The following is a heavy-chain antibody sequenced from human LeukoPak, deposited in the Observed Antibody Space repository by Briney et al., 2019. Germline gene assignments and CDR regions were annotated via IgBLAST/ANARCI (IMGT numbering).Heavy chain of an antibody. V-gene: IGHV3-15*01. J-gene: IGHJ3*02. CDR1: GFTFSNAW. CDR2: IKSKTDGGTT. D-gene: IGHD2-21*02. Sequence: PGGSLRLSCAASGFTFSNAWISWVRQAPGKGLEWVGRIKSKTDGGTTDYAAPVKGRFTISRDDSKNTLYLQMNSLKTEDTAVYYCTTIVVVTVDAFDIWGQGTMVTVSS. CDR3: TTIVVVTVDAFDI.